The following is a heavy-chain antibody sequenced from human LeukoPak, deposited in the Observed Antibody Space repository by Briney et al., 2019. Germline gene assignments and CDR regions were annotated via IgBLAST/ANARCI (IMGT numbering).Heavy chain of an antibody. Sequence: ASVKVSCKASAYTFTDYYMHWVRQAPGQGLEWMGWINPNSGGTNSAQKFQGRVTMTRDTSISTAYMELTRLRSDDTAVYYCARESCSGGSCSYFDYWGQGTLVTVSS. V-gene: IGHV1-2*02. CDR2: INPNSGGT. CDR3: ARESCSGGSCSYFDY. J-gene: IGHJ4*02. D-gene: IGHD2-15*01. CDR1: AYTFTDYY.